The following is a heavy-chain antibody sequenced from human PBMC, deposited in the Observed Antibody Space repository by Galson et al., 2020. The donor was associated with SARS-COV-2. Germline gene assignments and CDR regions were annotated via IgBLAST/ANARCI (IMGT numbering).Heavy chain of an antibody. CDR1: GFTFSSYA. CDR3: ARGHITWFGELLLDY. Sequence: GESLKISCAASGFTFSSYAMHWVRQAPGKGLEWVAVISYDGSNKYYADPVKGRFTISRDNSKNTLYLQMNSLRAEDTAVYYCARGHITWFGELLLDYWGQGTLVTVSS. D-gene: IGHD3-10*01. CDR2: ISYDGSNK. J-gene: IGHJ4*02. V-gene: IGHV3-30*04.